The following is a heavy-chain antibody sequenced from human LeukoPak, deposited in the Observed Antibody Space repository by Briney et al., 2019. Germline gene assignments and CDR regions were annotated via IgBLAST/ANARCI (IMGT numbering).Heavy chain of an antibody. CDR1: GFTFSSYA. CDR2: ISGSGGST. Sequence: QSGGSLRLSCAPSGFTFSSYAMSWVRQAPGKGLEWVSAISGSGGSTYYADSVKGRFTISRDNSKNTLYLQMNSLRAEDTAVYYCAKDRDYDILTGYYRSGAFDIWGQGTMVTVSS. J-gene: IGHJ3*02. V-gene: IGHV3-23*01. CDR3: AKDRDYDILTGYYRSGAFDI. D-gene: IGHD3-9*01.